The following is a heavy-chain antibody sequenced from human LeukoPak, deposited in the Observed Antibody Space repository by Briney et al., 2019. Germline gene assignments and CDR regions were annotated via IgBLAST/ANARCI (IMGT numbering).Heavy chain of an antibody. Sequence: SETLSLTCTVSGDSVSTINSYWGWIRQPPGKGLEWIGNVYYSGRANYSPSLRSRVTMSVDTSKNRFSLKMTSVTAADTAVYFCARLRKGRYFDYFFESWGQGALVTASS. V-gene: IGHV4-39*02. D-gene: IGHD3-9*01. CDR2: VYYSGRA. CDR3: ARLRKGRYFDYFFES. J-gene: IGHJ4*02. CDR1: GDSVSTINSY.